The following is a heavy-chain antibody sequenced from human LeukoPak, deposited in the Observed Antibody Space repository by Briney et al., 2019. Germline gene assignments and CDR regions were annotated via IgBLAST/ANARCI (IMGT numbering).Heavy chain of an antibody. CDR1: GYTFTSYY. D-gene: IGHD1-1*01. CDR3: ARDGLERLKLDY. J-gene: IGHJ4*02. CDR2: INPSGGST. V-gene: IGHV1-46*01. Sequence: ASVKVSCKASGYTFTSYYVHWVRQAPGQGLEWMGIINPSGGSTSYAQKFQGRVTMTRDMSTSTVYMELSSLRSEDTAVYYCARDGLERLKLDYWGQGTLVTVSS.